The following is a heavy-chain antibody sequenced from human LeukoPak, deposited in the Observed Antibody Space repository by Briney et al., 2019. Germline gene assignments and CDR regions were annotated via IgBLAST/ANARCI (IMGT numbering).Heavy chain of an antibody. D-gene: IGHD5-24*01. CDR2: ISSSSSCI. CDR3: ARGGVRDNYFDY. J-gene: IGHJ4*02. V-gene: IGHV3-21*01. Sequence: SGGSLRLSCAASGFTVSTNYMNWVRQAPGKGLEWVSSISSSSSCIYYADSVKGRFTISRDNAKNSLYLQMNSLRAEDTAVYYCARGGVRDNYFDYWGQGTLVTVSS. CDR1: GFTVSTNY.